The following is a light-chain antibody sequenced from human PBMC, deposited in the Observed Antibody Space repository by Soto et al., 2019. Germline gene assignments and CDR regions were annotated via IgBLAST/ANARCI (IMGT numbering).Light chain of an antibody. V-gene: IGKV3-11*01. CDR3: QQRGGWPLT. CDR1: QGVGRF. Sequence: EIVLTQSPATLSLSPGEMAALACRASQGVGRFLAWYQQKPGQAPRLLIYDASNRATGIPARFSGSGSETDITLAIDNLEPEDFAVYYCQQRGGWPLTFGGGTKVEIK. J-gene: IGKJ4*01. CDR2: DAS.